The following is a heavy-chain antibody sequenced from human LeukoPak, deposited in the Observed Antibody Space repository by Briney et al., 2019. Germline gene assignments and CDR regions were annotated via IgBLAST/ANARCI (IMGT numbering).Heavy chain of an antibody. CDR2: SSLSGGNT. J-gene: IGHJ4*02. Sequence: GGSLRLSCAASGFTFFSYEMYWVRQAPGMGLEWVSTSSLSGGNTYYGDSVRGRFTISRDNSKNTLYLEMNSLRAEDTAVYYCAKDLFLRDWGQGTLVTVSS. V-gene: IGHV3-23*01. CDR1: GFTFFSYE. CDR3: AKDLFLRD.